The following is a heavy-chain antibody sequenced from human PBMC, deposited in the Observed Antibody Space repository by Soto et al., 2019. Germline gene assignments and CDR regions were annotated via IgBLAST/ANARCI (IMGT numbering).Heavy chain of an antibody. CDR1: GFTFSNAW. V-gene: IGHV3-15*07. D-gene: IGHD6-19*01. CDR3: TTAFRMGHIAEAGIAY. Sequence: EVQLVESGGGLVKPGGSLRLSCAASGFTFSNAWMNWVRQAPGKGMEWVGRIKSKTDGGTTDYAAPVKGRFTISRDDIQTSLYLQMNSLNTADTAVYYCTTAFRMGHIAEAGIAYWGQGTLVTVSS. CDR2: IKSKTDGGTT. J-gene: IGHJ4*02.